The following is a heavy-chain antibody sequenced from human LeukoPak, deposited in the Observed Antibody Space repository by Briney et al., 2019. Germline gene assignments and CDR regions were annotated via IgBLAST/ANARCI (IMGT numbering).Heavy chain of an antibody. J-gene: IGHJ4*02. CDR1: GYTFPSYG. Sequence: ASVKVSCKASGYTFPSYGISWVRQAPGQGLEWMGWIKGYNGDTNYAQNFQGRVTMTTDTSTTTAYMELSGLTSDDTAIYYCAREGGILGALDYWGQGTLVTVSS. CDR3: AREGGILGALDY. V-gene: IGHV1-18*01. CDR2: IKGYNGDT. D-gene: IGHD1-26*01.